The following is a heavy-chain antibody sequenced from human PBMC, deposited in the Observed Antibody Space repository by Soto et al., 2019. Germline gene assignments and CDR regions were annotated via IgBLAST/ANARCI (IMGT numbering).Heavy chain of an antibody. J-gene: IGHJ6*02. CDR2: ISWDGGST. Sequence: GGSLRLSCAASGFTFDDYAMHWVRQAPGKGLEWVSLISWDGGSTYYADSVKGRFTISRDNSKNSLYLQMNSLRAEDTALYCCAKDISYCSYGTDVWGRGTTVTVSS. CDR1: GFTFDDYA. CDR3: AKDISYCSYGTDV. D-gene: IGHD1-26*01. V-gene: IGHV3-43D*03.